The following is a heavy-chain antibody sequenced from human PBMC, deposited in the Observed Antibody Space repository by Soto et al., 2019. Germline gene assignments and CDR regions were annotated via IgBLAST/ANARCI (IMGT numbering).Heavy chain of an antibody. D-gene: IGHD4-17*01. V-gene: IGHV3-9*01. J-gene: IGHJ3*02. CDR1: GFTFDDYA. CDR3: AKRDDYGDRKEAFDI. CDR2: ISWNSGSI. Sequence: EVQLVESAGGLVQPGRSLRLSCAASGFTFDDYAMHWVRQAPGKGLEWVSGISWNSGSIGYADSVKGRFTISRDNAKNSLYLQMNSLRAEDTALYYCAKRDDYGDRKEAFDIWGQGTMVTVSS.